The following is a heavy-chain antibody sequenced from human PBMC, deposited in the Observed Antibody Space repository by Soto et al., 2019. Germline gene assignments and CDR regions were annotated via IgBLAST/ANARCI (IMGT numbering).Heavy chain of an antibody. D-gene: IGHD6-13*01. Sequence: ASVKVSCKASGYTFTSYAMHWVRQAPGQRLEWMGWINAGNGNTKYSQKFQGRVTITRDTSASTAYMELSSLRSEDTAVYYCARDSSSWPYYFDYWGQGTLVTVSS. J-gene: IGHJ4*02. CDR3: ARDSSSWPYYFDY. CDR1: GYTFTSYA. CDR2: INAGNGNT. V-gene: IGHV1-3*01.